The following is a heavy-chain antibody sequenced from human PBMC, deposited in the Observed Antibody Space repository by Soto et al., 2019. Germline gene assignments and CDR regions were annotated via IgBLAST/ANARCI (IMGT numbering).Heavy chain of an antibody. J-gene: IGHJ4*02. CDR1: GFSLTPMGVG. Sequence: IPLKDSGLRLVNPTRPLPLTSTFLGFSLTPMGVGVGWIRHPPGKPLEWLALIYWDDDKRYSPSLKSRLTITKDTSKNQVVLTMTNMDPVDTATYYCAHSTRGYSGGWGQGTLVTVSS. CDR2: IYWDDDK. D-gene: IGHD5-12*01. V-gene: IGHV2-5*02. CDR3: AHSTRGYSGG.